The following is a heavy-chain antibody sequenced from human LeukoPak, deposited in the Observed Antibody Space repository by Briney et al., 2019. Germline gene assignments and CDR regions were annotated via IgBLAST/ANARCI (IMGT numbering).Heavy chain of an antibody. D-gene: IGHD2-2*01. V-gene: IGHV3-9*01. Sequence: GRSLRLFCAASGFTFDDFAMHWVRQATGKGLEWFSGISWNSGNIDYADSVKGRFSISRDNAKSSLYLQMNSLRTEDTALYYCAKDMCSSTGCHELDFWGQGTLVTVSS. CDR2: ISWNSGNI. CDR1: GFTFDDFA. J-gene: IGHJ4*02. CDR3: AKDMCSSTGCHELDF.